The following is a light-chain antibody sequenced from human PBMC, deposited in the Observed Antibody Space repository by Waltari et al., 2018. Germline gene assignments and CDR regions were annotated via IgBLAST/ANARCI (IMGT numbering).Light chain of an antibody. J-gene: IGKJ1*01. Sequence: DIQMTQSPSSLSASVGDRVTITCRASQTISRYLNWYQQKPGKAPKLRIYAASSLQSGVPSRFSGSGSGRDFTLIITSLQPEDFATYYCQQSYSFTRTFGQGTKVEIK. V-gene: IGKV1-39*01. CDR3: QQSYSFTRT. CDR2: AAS. CDR1: QTISRY.